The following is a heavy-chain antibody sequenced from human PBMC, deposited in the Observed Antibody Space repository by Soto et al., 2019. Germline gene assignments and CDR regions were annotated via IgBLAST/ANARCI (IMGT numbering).Heavy chain of an antibody. V-gene: IGHV3-53*01. D-gene: IGHD2-2*01. CDR3: VRTSSY. Sequence: EVQLVASGGGLIQPGGSLRLSCAASGFAVNSDYMSWVRQAPGKGLEWVSVIYGGGSTYYSDSVKGRFTISRDNSKNTVFLQRNSLRAEDTGVYYCVRTSSYWGQGTRVIVSS. CDR2: IYGGGST. J-gene: IGHJ4*02. CDR1: GFAVNSDY.